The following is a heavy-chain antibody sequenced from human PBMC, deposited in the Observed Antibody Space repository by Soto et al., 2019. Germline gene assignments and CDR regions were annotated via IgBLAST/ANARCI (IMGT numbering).Heavy chain of an antibody. D-gene: IGHD7-27*01. CDR2: INPNSGGT. CDR1: GCSFTGYY. V-gene: IGHV1-2*04. CDR3: AVQGTLGWFDP. J-gene: IGHJ5*02. Sequence: ASVKVSCKSSGCSFTGYYMHWVRQAPGQGLEWMGWINPNSGGTNYAQKFQGWVTMTRDTSISTAYMELSRLRSDDTAVYYCAVQGTLGWFDPWGQGPLVTVSS.